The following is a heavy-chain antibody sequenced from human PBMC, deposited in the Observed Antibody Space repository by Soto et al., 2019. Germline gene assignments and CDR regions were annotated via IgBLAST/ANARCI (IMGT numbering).Heavy chain of an antibody. J-gene: IGHJ4*02. CDR3: ARDLGVVVTAMTGDY. V-gene: IGHV3-30-3*01. CDR1: GFTFSSYA. Sequence: QVQLVESGGGVVQPVRSLRLSCAASGFTFSSYAMHWVRQAPGKGLEWVAVISYDGSNKYYADSVKGRFTISRDNSKNTLYLQMNSLRAEDTAVYYCARDLGVVVTAMTGDYWGQGTLVTVSS. CDR2: ISYDGSNK. D-gene: IGHD2-21*02.